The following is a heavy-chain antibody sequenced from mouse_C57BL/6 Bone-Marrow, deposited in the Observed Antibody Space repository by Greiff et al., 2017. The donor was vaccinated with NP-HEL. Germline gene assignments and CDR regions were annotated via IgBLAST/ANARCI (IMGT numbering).Heavy chain of an antibody. CDR1: GFTFSSYA. J-gene: IGHJ2*01. V-gene: IGHV5-9-1*02. CDR3: TTYGNAFDY. Sequence: EVKLMESGEGLVKPGGSLKLSCAASGFTFSSYAMSWVRQTPEQRLEWVAYISSGGDYIYYADTVKGRFTISRDNARNTLYLQMSSLKSEDTAMYYCTTYGNAFDYWGQGTTLTVSS. CDR2: ISSGGDYI. D-gene: IGHD2-1*01.